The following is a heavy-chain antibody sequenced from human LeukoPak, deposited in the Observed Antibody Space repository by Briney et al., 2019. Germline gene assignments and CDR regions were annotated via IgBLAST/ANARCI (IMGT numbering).Heavy chain of an antibody. CDR3: ARDVPFLWGSGWSSSSSIWRSDAFDI. D-gene: IGHD6-19*01. Sequence: GASVTVSFRASGYTFTNCGISWVRQAPAQGLAWMGWISAYNGNTNYPQKLQGRVTMTTDTSTSTAYMELRSLRSDDTAVYYCARDVPFLWGSGWSSSSSIWRSDAFDIWGQGTMVTVSS. V-gene: IGHV1-18*01. CDR1: GYTFTNCG. CDR2: ISAYNGNT. J-gene: IGHJ3*02.